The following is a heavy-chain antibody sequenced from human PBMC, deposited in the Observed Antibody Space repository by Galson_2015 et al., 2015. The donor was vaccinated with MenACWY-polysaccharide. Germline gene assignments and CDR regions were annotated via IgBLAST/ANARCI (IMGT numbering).Heavy chain of an antibody. D-gene: IGHD3-10*01. CDR3: ARDPRGARSSYFDC. Sequence: SLRLSCAASGFTFSDYYMHWIRQAPGKGLEWVSYISSSGTTIYYADSVKGRFIISRDNAKNSLHLQMNSLRAEDTAVYYCARDPRGARSSYFDCWGQGILVTVSS. CDR2: ISSSGTTI. V-gene: IGHV3-11*01. J-gene: IGHJ4*02. CDR1: GFTFSDYY.